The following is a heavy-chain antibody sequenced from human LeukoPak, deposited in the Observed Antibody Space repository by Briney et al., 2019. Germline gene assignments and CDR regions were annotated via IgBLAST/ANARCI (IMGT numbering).Heavy chain of an antibody. Sequence: SETLSLTCTVSGGPISSGDYYWSWIRQPPGKGLEWIGYIYHSGNTYYNPSLKSRLTISVDTPRTQFSLKLRSVTAADTAVYYCARGGTRITIVGVVINDFDYWGQGTLVTVSS. J-gene: IGHJ4*02. D-gene: IGHD3-3*01. CDR3: ARGGTRITIVGVVINDFDY. CDR2: IYHSGNT. V-gene: IGHV4-30-4*08. CDR1: GGPISSGDYY.